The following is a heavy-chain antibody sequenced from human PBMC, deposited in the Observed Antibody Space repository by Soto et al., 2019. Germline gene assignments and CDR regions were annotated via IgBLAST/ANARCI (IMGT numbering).Heavy chain of an antibody. CDR2: ISGSGGST. CDR3: AKAHVGDRSARPIRLYYFDY. Sequence: EVQLLESGGGLVQPGGSLRLSCAASGFTFSSYAMSWVRQAPGKGLEWVSAISGSGGSTYYADSVKGRFTISRDNSKNTLYLQMNSLRAEDTAVYYCAKAHVGDRSARPIRLYYFDYWGQGTLVTVSS. V-gene: IGHV3-23*01. D-gene: IGHD6-6*01. CDR1: GFTFSSYA. J-gene: IGHJ4*02.